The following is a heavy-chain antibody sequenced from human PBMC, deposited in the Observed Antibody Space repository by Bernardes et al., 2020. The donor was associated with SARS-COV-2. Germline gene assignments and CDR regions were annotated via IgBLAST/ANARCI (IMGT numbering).Heavy chain of an antibody. CDR1: GFTVSSFD. Sequence: LRLSCAASGFTVSSFDMHWVRQAPGKGLEWVGVIRYDGNSEHYADSVKGRFTISRDNSKNTLYLQLNSLRAEDTAVYYCARDYLGEWLMDYWGQGTLVTVSS. D-gene: IGHD3-16*01. CDR3: ARDYLGEWLMDY. CDR2: IRYDGNSE. J-gene: IGHJ4*02. V-gene: IGHV3-33*01.